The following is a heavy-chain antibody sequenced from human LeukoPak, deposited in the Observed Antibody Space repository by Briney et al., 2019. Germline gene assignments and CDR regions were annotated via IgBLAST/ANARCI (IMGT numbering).Heavy chain of an antibody. CDR1: GGSLSSYY. V-gene: IGHV4-59*12. CDR3: ARERRGYSGYDYVHYFDY. CDR2: IYHSGST. J-gene: IGHJ4*02. Sequence: PSETLSLTCTVSGGSLSSYYWSWIRQPPGKGLEWIGYIYHSGSTYYNPSLKSRVTISVDRSKNQFSLKLSSVTAADTAVYYCARERRGYSGYDYVHYFDYWGQGTLVTVSS. D-gene: IGHD5-12*01.